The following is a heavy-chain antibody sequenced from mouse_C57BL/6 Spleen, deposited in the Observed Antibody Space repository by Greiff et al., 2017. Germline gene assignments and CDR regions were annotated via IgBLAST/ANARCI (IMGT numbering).Heavy chain of an antibody. CDR1: GYAFSSSW. J-gene: IGHJ2*01. CDR3: ARLIKDYYGRRGFDY. D-gene: IGHD1-1*01. CDR2: IYPGDGDT. V-gene: IGHV1-82*01. Sequence: QVQLQQSGPELVKPGASVKISCKASGYAFSSSWMNWVKQRPGKGLEWIGRIYPGDGDTNYNGKFKGKATLTADKSSSTAYMHLSSRTSEDSAVYFCARLIKDYYGRRGFDYWGQGTTLTVSA.